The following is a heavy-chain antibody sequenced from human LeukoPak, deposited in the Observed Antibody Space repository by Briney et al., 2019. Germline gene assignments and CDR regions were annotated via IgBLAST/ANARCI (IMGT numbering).Heavy chain of an antibody. CDR3: ARGTGAAAGPDRGIH. CDR1: GFTLSSTG. Sequence: PGGSLRLSCAAPGFTLSSTGMSWARQAPGKGLEWVSGISGGNTFYADSVKGRFTISRDNSKSTLYLQMDSLRVEDTAIYYCARGTGAAAGPDRGIHWGQGALVTVSS. J-gene: IGHJ4*02. V-gene: IGHV3-23*01. D-gene: IGHD6-13*01. CDR2: ISGGNT.